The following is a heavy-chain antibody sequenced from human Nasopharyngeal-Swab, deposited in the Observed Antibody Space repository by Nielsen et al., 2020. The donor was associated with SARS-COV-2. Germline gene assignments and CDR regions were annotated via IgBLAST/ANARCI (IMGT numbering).Heavy chain of an antibody. CDR2: IYYSGST. J-gene: IGHJ3*02. D-gene: IGHD3-22*01. V-gene: IGHV4-31*02. Sequence: SCTVSGGSISSGGYYWSWIRQHPGKGLEWIGYIYYSGSTYYNPSLKSRVTISVDTSQNQFSLKLSSVTAADTAVYYCARGEWRYYASSGYYYGYAFDIWGQGTMVTVSS. CDR1: GGSISSGGYY. CDR3: ARGEWRYYASSGYYYGYAFDI.